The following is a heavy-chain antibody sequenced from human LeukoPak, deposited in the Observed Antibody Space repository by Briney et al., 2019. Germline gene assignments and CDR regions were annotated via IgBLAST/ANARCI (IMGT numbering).Heavy chain of an antibody. J-gene: IGHJ4*02. V-gene: IGHV4-34*01. CDR3: ARGTAMVDY. CDR2: INHSGST. D-gene: IGHD5-18*01. Sequence: SETLSLTCAVYGGSFSGYYWSWIRQPPGKGLEWIGEINHSGSTNYNPSLKSRVTISVDTSKNQFSLKLSSVTAADTAVYYCARGTAMVDYWGQGTLVTVSS. CDR1: GGSFSGYY.